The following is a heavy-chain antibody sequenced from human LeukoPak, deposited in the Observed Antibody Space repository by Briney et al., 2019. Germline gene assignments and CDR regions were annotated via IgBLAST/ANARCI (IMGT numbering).Heavy chain of an antibody. D-gene: IGHD6-19*01. CDR1: GFSFSSYA. CDR2: ISGDGGST. J-gene: IGHJ4*02. CDR3: AIPTGIEVPGADH. Sequence: PGGSLRLSCAASGFSFSSYAMSWVRQAPGKGLEWVSAISGDGGSTYYADSVRGRFTISRDKSRNTLYLQMNSLRADDTAVYYCAIPTGIEVPGADHWGQGTLVTVSS. V-gene: IGHV3-23*01.